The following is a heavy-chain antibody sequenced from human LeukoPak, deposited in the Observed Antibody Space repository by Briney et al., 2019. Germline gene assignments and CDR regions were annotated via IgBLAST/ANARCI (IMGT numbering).Heavy chain of an antibody. CDR1: GFTFSNYW. Sequence: PGGTLSLSCAASGFTFSNYWMHWVRQAPGKGLVWVSRINGDGGSTTYADSVKSRFTISRDNAKNTLYLQMNSVRADDTAVYYCARDFMYNINCMGCWCRGTLVTVSS. D-gene: IGHD1-14*01. J-gene: IGHJ4*02. CDR3: ARDFMYNINCMGC. CDR2: INGDGGST. V-gene: IGHV3-74*01.